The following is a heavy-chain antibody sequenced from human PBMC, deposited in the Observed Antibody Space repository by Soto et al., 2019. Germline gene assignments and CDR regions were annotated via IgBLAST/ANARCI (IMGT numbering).Heavy chain of an antibody. CDR2: ISYDGSNK. CDR3: ARDRRDVSPFDY. D-gene: IGHD3-16*01. Sequence: PGGSLRLSCAASGFTFSSYAMYWVRQAPGKGLEWVAVISYDGSNKYYADSVKGRFTISRDNSRNTLYLQMNSLRAEDTAVYYCARDRRDVSPFDYWGQGTLVTVSS. CDR1: GFTFSSYA. J-gene: IGHJ4*02. V-gene: IGHV3-30-3*01.